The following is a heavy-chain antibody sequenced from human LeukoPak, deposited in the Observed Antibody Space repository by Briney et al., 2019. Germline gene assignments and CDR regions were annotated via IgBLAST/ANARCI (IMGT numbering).Heavy chain of an antibody. CDR2: INPSGGST. J-gene: IGHJ3*02. D-gene: IGHD3-22*01. Sequence: ASVKVSCKASGYTFTSYYMHWVRQAPGQGLEWMGIINPSGGSTSYALKFQGRVTMTRDTSTSTVYMELSSLRSEDTAVYYCARGMIVVVINPDAFDIWGQGTMVTVSS. CDR3: ARGMIVVVINPDAFDI. V-gene: IGHV1-46*01. CDR1: GYTFTSYY.